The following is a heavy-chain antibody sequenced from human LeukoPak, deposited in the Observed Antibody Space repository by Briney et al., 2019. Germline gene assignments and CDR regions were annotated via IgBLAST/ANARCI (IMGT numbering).Heavy chain of an antibody. CDR3: ARGVSGSYYYYYMDV. CDR1: GYTFTGYY. J-gene: IGHJ6*03. CDR2: INPNSGGT. V-gene: IGHV1-2*02. D-gene: IGHD1-26*01. Sequence: RAASVKVSCKASGYTFTGYYIHWVRQAPGQGLEWMGWINPNSGGTNYAQKFQGRVTMTRDTSISTAYMELSRLRSDDTAVYYCARGVSGSYYYYYMDVWGKGTTVTVSS.